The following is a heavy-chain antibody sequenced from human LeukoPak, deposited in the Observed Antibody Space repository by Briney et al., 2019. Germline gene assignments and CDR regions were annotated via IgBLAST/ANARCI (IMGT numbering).Heavy chain of an antibody. V-gene: IGHV1-18*01. CDR3: ARFLLSGDGSFDY. J-gene: IGHJ4*02. Sequence: ASVKVSCKPSGYTFSNYGIAWVRQAPGRGLDWLGWISAYNGSTNYAQKIRGRFTMTTDTSTSTGYMELRSLRSDDTAVYYCARFLLSGDGSFDYWGQGSVVTVSS. CDR2: ISAYNGST. D-gene: IGHD4-17*01. CDR1: GYTFSNYG.